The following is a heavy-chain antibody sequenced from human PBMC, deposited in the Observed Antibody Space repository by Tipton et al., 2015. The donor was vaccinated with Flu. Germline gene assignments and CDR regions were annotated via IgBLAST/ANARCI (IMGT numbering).Heavy chain of an antibody. V-gene: IGHV4-59*12. CDR1: GGSISSYY. CDR2: IYYSGST. D-gene: IGHD2-15*01. J-gene: IGHJ4*02. CDR3: AVGDCSGGSCYSRRRPFDY. Sequence: LRLSCTVSGGSISSYYWSWIRQPPGKGLEWIGYIYYSGSTNYNPSLKSRVTISVDTSKNQFSLKLSSVTAADTAVYYCAVGDCSGGSCYSRRRPFDYWGQGTLVTVSS.